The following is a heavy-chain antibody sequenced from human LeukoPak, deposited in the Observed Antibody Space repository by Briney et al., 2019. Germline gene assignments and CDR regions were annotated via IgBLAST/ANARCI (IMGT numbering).Heavy chain of an antibody. J-gene: IGHJ4*02. CDR1: GFTFSSYG. CDR2: ISYDGSNK. D-gene: IGHD2-21*01. Sequence: GGSLRLSCAASGFTFSSYGMHWVRQAPGKGLEWVAVISYDGSNKYYADSVKGRFTISRDNSKNTLHLQMNSLRAEDTAVYYCARATAAYQYYFDYWGQGTLVTVSS. V-gene: IGHV3-30*03. CDR3: ARATAAYQYYFDY.